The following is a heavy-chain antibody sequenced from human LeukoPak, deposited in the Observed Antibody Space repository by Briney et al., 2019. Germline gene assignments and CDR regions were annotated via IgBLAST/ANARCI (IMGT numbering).Heavy chain of an antibody. V-gene: IGHV1-2*02. CDR1: GYTFTGYA. D-gene: IGHD5-12*01. CDR2: INPEKRGT. CDR3: AKKVRGPSHPLDF. Sequence: ASEKVSCKASGYTFTGYAIHWVRQAPGQGLEWMGWINPEKRGTGYAHKFQGRVTMTSDTSISTAYMELSSLRSDDTAVYYCAKKVRGPSHPLDFWGQGTLVTVSS. J-gene: IGHJ4*02.